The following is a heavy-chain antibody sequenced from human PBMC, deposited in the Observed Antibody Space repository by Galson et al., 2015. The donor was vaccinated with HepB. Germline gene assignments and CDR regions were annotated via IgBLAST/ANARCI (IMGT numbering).Heavy chain of an antibody. J-gene: IGHJ4*02. CDR3: ARERGDYYDSSGYLFDY. Sequence: TWVRQAPGKGLEWVSYISRSGTIIFYANSVKGRFTISRDNAKNSLSLQMNSLRAEDTAVYYCARERGDYYDSSGYLFDYWGQGTLVTVSS. V-gene: IGHV3-48*03. D-gene: IGHD3-22*01. CDR2: ISRSGTII.